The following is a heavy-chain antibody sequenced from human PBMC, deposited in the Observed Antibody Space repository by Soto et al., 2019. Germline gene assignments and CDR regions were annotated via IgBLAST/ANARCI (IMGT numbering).Heavy chain of an antibody. CDR2: ISGSGGST. D-gene: IGHD3-3*01. Sequence: PGGSLRLSCAASGFTFSSYAMSWVRQAPGKGLEWVSAISGSGGSTYYADSVKGRFTISRDNSKNTLYLQMNSLRAEDTAVYYCAKTTAYDFWSGSSNSYYYYYGMDVWGQGTTVTVSS. V-gene: IGHV3-23*01. CDR3: AKTTAYDFWSGSSNSYYYYYGMDV. CDR1: GFTFSSYA. J-gene: IGHJ6*02.